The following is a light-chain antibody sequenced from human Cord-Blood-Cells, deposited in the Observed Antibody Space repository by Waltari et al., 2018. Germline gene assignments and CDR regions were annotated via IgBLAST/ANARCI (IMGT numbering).Light chain of an antibody. V-gene: IGLV2-11*01. CDR3: CSYAGSYTYV. Sequence: QSALTQPRLVSGSPGQSVTISCTGTSSDVGGYNYVSWYQQHPGKAPKLMIYDVSNRPSGVPDRFSGSKSGNTASLTISGLQAEDEADYYCCSYAGSYTYVFGTGTKVTVL. CDR2: DVS. CDR1: SSDVGGYNY. J-gene: IGLJ1*01.